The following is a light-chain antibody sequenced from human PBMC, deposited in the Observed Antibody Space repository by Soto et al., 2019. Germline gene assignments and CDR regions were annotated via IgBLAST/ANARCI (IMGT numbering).Light chain of an antibody. CDR3: QLYNNYAWA. Sequence: DIQMSQSPSTLSASVGDRVTITCRASQSIGNWLAWYQHRPGKAPKLLVYMASSLQNGVPSRFSGSGSGTEFTLTISSLQPDDFATYYCQLYNNYAWAFGQGTRVEIK. V-gene: IGKV1-5*03. J-gene: IGKJ1*01. CDR1: QSIGNW. CDR2: MAS.